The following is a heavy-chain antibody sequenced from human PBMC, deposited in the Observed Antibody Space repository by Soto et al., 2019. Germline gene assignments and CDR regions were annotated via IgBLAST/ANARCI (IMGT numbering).Heavy chain of an antibody. CDR3: ARTRSAWSDFHYYSLDV. Sequence: GGSLRLSCAASGFTFNIYGMHWVRQGPGNGLEWVAFISYDSTKTYYADSVKGRFTISRDNSNSALYVQMNSLTGEDTAVYYCARTRSAWSDFHYYSLDVWGQGTTVTVSS. CDR1: GFTFNIYG. D-gene: IGHD1-26*01. J-gene: IGHJ6*02. CDR2: ISYDSTKT. V-gene: IGHV3-30*03.